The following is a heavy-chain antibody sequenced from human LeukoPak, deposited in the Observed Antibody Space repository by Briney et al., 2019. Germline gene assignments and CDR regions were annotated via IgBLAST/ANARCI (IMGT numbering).Heavy chain of an antibody. V-gene: IGHV3-23*01. CDR1: GFTFSSYA. D-gene: IGHD2-21*02. Sequence: GGSLRLSCAASGFTFSSYAMSWVRQAPGKGLEWVSAISGGGGSTYYADSVKGRFTISRDNSKNTLYLQMNSLRAEDTAVYYCAKNKLAYCGGDCYPSFDYWGQGTLVTVSS. J-gene: IGHJ4*02. CDR3: AKNKLAYCGGDCYPSFDY. CDR2: ISGGGGST.